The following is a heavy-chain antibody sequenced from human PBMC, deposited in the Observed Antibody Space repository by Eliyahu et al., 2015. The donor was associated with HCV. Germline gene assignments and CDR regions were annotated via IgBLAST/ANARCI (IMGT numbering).Heavy chain of an antibody. V-gene: IGHV4-59*01. CDR1: GGSITTYY. CDR3: ASGGGGIAVAGTGGWFDP. CDR2: IHYSGST. Sequence: QVQLQESGPGLVKPSETLSLTCTVXGGSITTYYWSWIRQPPGKGLEWIGYIHYSGSTTYNPSLKSRVTISVDTSKNQFSLILTSVTAADTAVYYCASGGGGIAVAGTGGWFDPWGQGTLVTVSS. J-gene: IGHJ5*02. D-gene: IGHD6-19*01.